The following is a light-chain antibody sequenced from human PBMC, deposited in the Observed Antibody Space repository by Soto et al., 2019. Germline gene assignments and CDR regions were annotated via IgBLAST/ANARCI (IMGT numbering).Light chain of an antibody. CDR1: QSLSNNY. Sequence: EIVLTQSPATLSLSPGERVTLSCGASQSLSNNYLAWYQQRPGLAPRLLIFDASSKITGIPDRFSGSGSGTDFSLTISRLEPEDFAVYYCQQFGNSPTFGGGTKVEFK. CDR2: DAS. CDR3: QQFGNSPT. V-gene: IGKV3D-20*01. J-gene: IGKJ4*01.